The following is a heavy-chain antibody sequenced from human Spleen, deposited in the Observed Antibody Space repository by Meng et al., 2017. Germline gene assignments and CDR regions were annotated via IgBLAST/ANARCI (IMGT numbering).Heavy chain of an antibody. Sequence: ASVKVSCKASGYTFTGYFIHWVRQAPGQGLEWMGRFNPNTGGTNYAQKFRGWVTMTRDTSISTAYMELSRLTSDDTAVYYCARGGAAAYFDYWGQGTLVTVSS. D-gene: IGHD6-13*01. CDR2: FNPNTGGT. J-gene: IGHJ4*02. V-gene: IGHV1-2*04. CDR3: ARGGAAAYFDY. CDR1: GYTFTGYF.